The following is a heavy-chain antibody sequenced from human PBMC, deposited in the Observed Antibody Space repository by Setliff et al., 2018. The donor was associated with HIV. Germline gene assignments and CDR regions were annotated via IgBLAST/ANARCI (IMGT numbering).Heavy chain of an antibody. V-gene: IGHV4-59*08. Sequence: SETLSLTCTVSGDSINGYYWSWFRQPPGRGLEWIGYIYSSGTTKYNPSLKSRVTILVDTSKNQFSLRLSSVTAADTAVYYCARRSAKSSFLYFDYWGQGTLVTVSS. CDR2: IYSSGTT. D-gene: IGHD3-16*02. CDR1: GDSINGYY. CDR3: ARRSAKSSFLYFDY. J-gene: IGHJ4*02.